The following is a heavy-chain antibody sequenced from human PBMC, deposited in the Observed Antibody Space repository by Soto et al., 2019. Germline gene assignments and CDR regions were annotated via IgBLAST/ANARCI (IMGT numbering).Heavy chain of an antibody. V-gene: IGHV3-30*03. CDR3: ARESLYYYDSSGYSDYFDY. D-gene: IGHD3-22*01. Sequence: PGGSLRLSCAASGFTFSSYGMHWVRQAPGKGLEWVAVISCSGSYKYYADSVKGRFTISRDNAKNSLYLQMNSLRAEDTAVYYCARESLYYYDSSGYSDYFDYWGQGTLVTVSS. CDR1: GFTFSSYG. J-gene: IGHJ4*02. CDR2: ISCSGSYK.